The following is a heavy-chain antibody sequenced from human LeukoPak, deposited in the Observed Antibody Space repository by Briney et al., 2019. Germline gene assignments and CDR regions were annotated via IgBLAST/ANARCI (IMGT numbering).Heavy chain of an antibody. J-gene: IGHJ4*02. CDR1: GGSFSGYY. Sequence: ETLSLTCAVYGGSFSGYYWSWVRQAPGKGLEWVSVIYSGGSTYYADSVKGRFTISRDNSKNTLYLQMNSLRAEDTAVYYCAASIAAAGTIDYWGQGTLVTVSS. CDR2: IYSGGST. CDR3: AASIAAAGTIDY. V-gene: IGHV3-66*01. D-gene: IGHD6-13*01.